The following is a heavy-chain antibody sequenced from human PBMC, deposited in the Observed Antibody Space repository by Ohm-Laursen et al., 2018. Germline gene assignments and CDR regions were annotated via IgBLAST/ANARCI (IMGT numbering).Heavy chain of an antibody. CDR3: ARAGDYYDILTGYPSPDY. J-gene: IGHJ4*02. Sequence: ASVKVSCKASGYTFTGYYMHWVRQAPGQGLEWMGWINPNSGGTNYAQKFQGRVTMTRDTSISTAYMELSRLRSDDTAVYYCARAGDYYDILTGYPSPDYWGQGTLVTVSS. CDR1: GYTFTGYY. D-gene: IGHD3-9*01. V-gene: IGHV1-2*02. CDR2: INPNSGGT.